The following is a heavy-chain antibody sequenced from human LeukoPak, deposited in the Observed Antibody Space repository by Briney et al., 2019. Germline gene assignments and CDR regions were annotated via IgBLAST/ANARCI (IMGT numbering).Heavy chain of an antibody. V-gene: IGHV3-15*01. J-gene: IGHJ4*02. CDR1: GFTFSNAW. CDR3: TTDKVYYDSSGSYRDY. CDR2: IKSKTAGGTT. Sequence: GRSLRLSCAASGFTFSNAWMSWVSQAPGKWLECVGRIKSKTAGGTTDYAAPVKGRFTISRDDSKNTLYLQMNSMTTEDTAVYYCTTDKVYYDSSGSYRDYWGQGTLVTVSS. D-gene: IGHD3-22*01.